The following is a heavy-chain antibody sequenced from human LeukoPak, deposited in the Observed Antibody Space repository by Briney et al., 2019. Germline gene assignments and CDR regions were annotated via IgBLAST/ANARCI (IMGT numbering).Heavy chain of an antibody. V-gene: IGHV1-18*01. CDR1: GGTFSSYA. CDR2: ISAYNGNT. Sequence: ASVKVSCKASGGTFSSYAISWVRQAPGQGLEWMGWISAYNGNTNYAQKLQGRVTMTTDTSTSTAYMELRSLRSDDTAVYYCARAEEADFDWLFFYYYGMDVWGQGTTVTVSS. J-gene: IGHJ6*02. CDR3: ARAEEADFDWLFFYYYGMDV. D-gene: IGHD3-9*01.